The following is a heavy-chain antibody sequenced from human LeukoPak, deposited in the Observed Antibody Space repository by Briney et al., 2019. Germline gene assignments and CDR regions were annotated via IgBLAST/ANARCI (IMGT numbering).Heavy chain of an antibody. J-gene: IGHJ4*02. CDR3: AKDPARIAAAGTFDY. CDR2: IRYDGSNK. Sequence: PGGSLRLSCAASGFTFSSYGMHWVRQAPGKGLEWVAFIRYDGSNKYYADSVKGRFTISRDNSKNTLYLQMNSLRAEDTAVYYCAKDPARIAAAGTFDYWGQGTLVTVSS. D-gene: IGHD6-13*01. CDR1: GFTFSSYG. V-gene: IGHV3-30*02.